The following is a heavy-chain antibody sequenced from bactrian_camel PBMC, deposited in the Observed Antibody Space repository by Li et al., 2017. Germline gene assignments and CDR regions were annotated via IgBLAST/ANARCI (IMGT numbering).Heavy chain of an antibody. Sequence: HVQLVESGGGSQQAGESLILSCVASGYTYRYNGGLAWFRQAPGKERQGVAAIERDGTTMYVDSVMGRFTISKDKGKNILYLQMNSLKSENTAMYYCAADRTGRWWTSRYAYRYWGQGTQVTVS. D-gene: IGHD1*01. J-gene: IGHJ4*01. CDR1: GYTYRYNG. CDR3: AADRTGRWWTSRYAYRY. V-gene: IGHV3S53*01. CDR2: IERDGTT.